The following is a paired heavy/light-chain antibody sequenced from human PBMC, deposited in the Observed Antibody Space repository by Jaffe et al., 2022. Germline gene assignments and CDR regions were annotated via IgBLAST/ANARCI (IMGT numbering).Heavy chain of an antibody. V-gene: IGHV3-23*01. CDR2: VNGDGKST. J-gene: IGHJ4*02. Sequence: EVQLLTSGGGLVQPGGSLRLSCAASGFTFTNYAMSWVRQAPGKGLEWVSSVNGDGKSTYYADSVKGRFTISRDNSKNTMSLDMNTLRAEDTALYYCAKYYYGSGTYYSLDFWGQGTLVTVSS. CDR1: GFTFTNYA. CDR3: AKYYYGSGTYYSLDF. D-gene: IGHD3-10*01.
Light chain of an antibody. CDR2: DAS. J-gene: IGKJ3*01. V-gene: IGKV3-20*01. Sequence: EIVLTQSPGTLSLSPGERATLSCRASQSVGSSNLAWYQQKPGQAPRLLIYDASRRATGIPDRFSGSGSGTDFTLTISRLEPEDFAVYYCQQYGGLPRFTFGPGTRVDI. CDR1: QSVGSSN. CDR3: QQYGGLPRFT.